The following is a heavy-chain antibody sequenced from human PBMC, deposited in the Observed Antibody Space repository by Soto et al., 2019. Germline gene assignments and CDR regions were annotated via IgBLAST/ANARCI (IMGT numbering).Heavy chain of an antibody. D-gene: IGHD3-22*01. J-gene: IGHJ3*02. CDR3: AKDSGQGYYYDSSGAEHAFDI. Sequence: GGSLRLSCAASGFTFSSYAMSWVRQAPGKGLEWVSAISGSGGSTYYADSVKGRFTISRDNSKNTLYLQMNSLRAEDTAVYYCAKDSGQGYYYDSSGAEHAFDIWGQGTMVTVSS. CDR1: GFTFSSYA. V-gene: IGHV3-23*01. CDR2: ISGSGGST.